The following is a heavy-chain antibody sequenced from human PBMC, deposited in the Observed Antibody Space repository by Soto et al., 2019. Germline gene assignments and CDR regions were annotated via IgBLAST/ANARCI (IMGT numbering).Heavy chain of an antibody. V-gene: IGHV3-48*02. CDR2: ISSSGATI. J-gene: IGHJ4*02. CDR3: ARDLYSGSYSEAY. D-gene: IGHD1-26*01. CDR1: GFSFSDYS. Sequence: EVQLVESGGGLVQPGGSLRLSCAASGFSFSDYSMNWVRQAPGKGLERVSKISSSGATIYYADSVKGRFTISRDNARNSLYLQMNSLRDEDTAVYYCARDLYSGSYSEAYWGQGTLVTVSS.